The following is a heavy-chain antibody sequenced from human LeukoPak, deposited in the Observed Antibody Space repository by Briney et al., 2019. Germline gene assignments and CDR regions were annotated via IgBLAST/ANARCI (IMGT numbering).Heavy chain of an antibody. CDR1: GFTFSSYE. J-gene: IGHJ4*02. D-gene: IGHD3-22*01. CDR2: ISSSGSTI. V-gene: IGHV3-48*03. Sequence: GGSLRLSCAASGFTFSSYEMNWVRQAPGKGLEWVSYISSSGSTIYYADSVKGRFTISRDNAKNSLYLQMNSLRAEDTAVYYCAREDDSSGYTLDYWGQGTLVTVSS. CDR3: AREDDSSGYTLDY.